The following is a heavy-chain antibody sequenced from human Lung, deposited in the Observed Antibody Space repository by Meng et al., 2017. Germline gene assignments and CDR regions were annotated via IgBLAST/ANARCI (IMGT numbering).Heavy chain of an antibody. V-gene: IGHV4-34*01. CDR3: ARCPTSLAQDIDY. Sequence: QVQLQHWGAGLLTPSETPSLTCVVSGGSFSDYYWSWIRKHPGKVQGWIVEINHSGSTNYNPSLESRATISVDTSQHNLSLQLASVTAADSAVYYCARCPTSLAQDIDYWGQGTLVTVSS. J-gene: IGHJ4*02. D-gene: IGHD1-1*01. CDR2: INHSGST. CDR1: GGSFSDYY.